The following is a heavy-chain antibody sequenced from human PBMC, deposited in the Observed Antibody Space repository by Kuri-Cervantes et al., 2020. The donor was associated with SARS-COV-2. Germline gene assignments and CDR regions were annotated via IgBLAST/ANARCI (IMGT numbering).Heavy chain of an antibody. Sequence: GESLKISCAASGFTFSSYSMNWVRQAPGKGLEWVSAISGSGGSTYYADSVKGRFTISRDNSKNTLYLQMNSLRAEDTAVYYCAKDSIVVVVPVAKDYWGQGTLVTVSS. J-gene: IGHJ4*02. CDR1: GFTFSSYS. D-gene: IGHD2-2*01. CDR2: ISGSGGST. CDR3: AKDSIVVVVPVAKDY. V-gene: IGHV3-23*01.